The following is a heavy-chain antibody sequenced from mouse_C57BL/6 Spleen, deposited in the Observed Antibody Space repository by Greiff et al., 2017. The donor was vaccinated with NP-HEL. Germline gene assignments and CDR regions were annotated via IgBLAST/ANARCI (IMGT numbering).Heavy chain of an antibody. CDR1: GFTFSDYY. J-gene: IGHJ1*03. Sequence: EVHLVESEGGLVQPGSSMKLSCTASGFTFSDYYMAWVRQVPEKGLEWVANINYDGSSTYYLDSLKSRFIISRDNAKNILYLQMSSLKSEDTATYYCARNYGSSWWYFDVWGTGTTVTVSS. CDR3: ARNYGSSWWYFDV. D-gene: IGHD1-1*01. V-gene: IGHV5-16*01. CDR2: INYDGSST.